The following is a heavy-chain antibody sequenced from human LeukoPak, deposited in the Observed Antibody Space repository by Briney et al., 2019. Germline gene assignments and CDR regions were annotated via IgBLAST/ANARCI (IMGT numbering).Heavy chain of an antibody. CDR2: INSDGSST. V-gene: IGHV3-74*01. CDR3: ARDYGDGYNRFDN. CDR1: GFTFSSYW. D-gene: IGHD5-24*01. Sequence: GGSLRLSCAASGFTFSSYWMHWVRQPPGKGLVWVSRINSDGSSTSYADSVKGRFTISRDNAKNTLYLQMSSLRAEDTAVYYCARDYGDGYNRFDNWGQGTLVTVSS. J-gene: IGHJ4*02.